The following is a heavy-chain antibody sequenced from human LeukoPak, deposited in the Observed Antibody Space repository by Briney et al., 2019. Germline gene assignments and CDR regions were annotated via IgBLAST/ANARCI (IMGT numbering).Heavy chain of an antibody. V-gene: IGHV3-48*03. CDR1: GFTFSSYE. CDR2: ISSSGSTI. CDR3: AKGGIASARDAFDI. J-gene: IGHJ3*02. Sequence: GGSLRLSCAASGFTFSSYEMNWVRQAPGKGLEWVSYISSSGSTIYYADSVKGRFTISRDNAKNSLYLQMNSLRAEDMALYYCAKGGIASARDAFDIWGQGTMVTVSS. D-gene: IGHD6-13*01.